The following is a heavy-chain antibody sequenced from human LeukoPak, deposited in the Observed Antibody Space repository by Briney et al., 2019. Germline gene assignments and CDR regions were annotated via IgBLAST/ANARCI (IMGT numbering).Heavy chain of an antibody. CDR1: EFSVGSNY. J-gene: IGHJ4*02. CDR2: IYSGGST. D-gene: IGHD4-17*01. V-gene: IGHV3-66*01. CDR3: ARESDYGDRGSYFDY. Sequence: GGSLRLSCAASEFSVGSNYMTWVRQAPGKGLEWVSLIYSGGSTYYADSVKGRFTISRDNSKNTLYLQLNSLRAEDTAVYYCARESDYGDRGSYFDYWGQGTLVTVSS.